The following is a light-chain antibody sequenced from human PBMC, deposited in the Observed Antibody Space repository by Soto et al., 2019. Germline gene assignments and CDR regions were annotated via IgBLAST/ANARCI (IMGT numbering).Light chain of an antibody. J-gene: IGKJ2*01. V-gene: IGKV1-17*03. Sequence: DIQMTQSPSAMSASVGDTVTITCRASQGISNYLAWFQQKPGKAPKRLIYATSSLQSGVPSMFSDSGSGTEFTLTISSLQPEDLANYVFLQHISYPYTFGQGTKLEI. CDR3: LQHISYPYT. CDR2: ATS. CDR1: QGISNY.